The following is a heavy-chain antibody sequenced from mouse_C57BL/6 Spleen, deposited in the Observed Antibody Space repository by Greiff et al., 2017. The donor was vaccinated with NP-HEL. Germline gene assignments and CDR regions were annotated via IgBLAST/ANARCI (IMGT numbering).Heavy chain of an antibody. J-gene: IGHJ2*01. V-gene: IGHV1-50*01. D-gene: IGHD1-1*01. CDR1: GYTFTSYW. CDR3: ARYYGSIYYFDY. Sequence: QVQLQQPGAELVKPGASVKLSCKASGYTFTSYWMQWVKQRPGQGLEWIGEIDPSDSYTNYNQKFKGKATLTVDTSSSTAYMQLSSLTSEDSAVYYCARYYGSIYYFDYWGQGTTLTVSS. CDR2: IDPSDSYT.